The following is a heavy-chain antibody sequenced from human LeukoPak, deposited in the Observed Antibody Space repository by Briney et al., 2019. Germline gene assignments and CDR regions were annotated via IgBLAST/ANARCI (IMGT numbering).Heavy chain of an antibody. CDR3: ARDHDGYDI. Sequence: SGPTLVNPTQTLTLTCTFSGFSVSATGVGVGWIRQAPGKALEWLGLIYWDDDKRYSPSLENRLTITKDTSKNQVVFMMTNMEPVDTGTYYCARDHDGYDIWGQGTMVTVSS. CDR1: GFSVSATGVG. CDR2: IYWDDDK. J-gene: IGHJ3*02. V-gene: IGHV2-5*02.